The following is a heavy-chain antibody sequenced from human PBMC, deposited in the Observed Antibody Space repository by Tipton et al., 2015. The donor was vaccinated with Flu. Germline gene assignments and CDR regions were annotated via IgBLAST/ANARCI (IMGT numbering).Heavy chain of an antibody. D-gene: IGHD4-17*01. CDR2: ISSCGSTI. V-gene: IGHV3-48*03. CDR3: ARLYGDPHRGYYYYGMDV. J-gene: IGHJ6*02. CDR1: GFTFSSYE. Sequence: GSLRLSCAASGFTFSSYEMNWVRQAPGKGLEWVSYISSCGSTIYYADSVKGRFTISRDNAKNSLYLQMNSLRAEDTAVYYCARLYGDPHRGYYYYGMDVWDQGP.